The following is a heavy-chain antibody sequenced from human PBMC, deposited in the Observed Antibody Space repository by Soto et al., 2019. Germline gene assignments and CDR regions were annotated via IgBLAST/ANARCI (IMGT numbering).Heavy chain of an antibody. CDR1: GYNFSNYW. D-gene: IGHD2-2*01. V-gene: IGHV5-10-1*01. CDR3: ARLYCSSSSCLRG. CDR2: IDPGNSWT. Sequence: GESLKISCKGYGYNFSNYWIHWVRQMPGKGLEWMGRIDPGNSWTNYSPSFQGHVTISADTSIDTAYLQWSSLKVSDTAMYYCARLYCSSSSCLRGWGQGTLVTVSS. J-gene: IGHJ4*02.